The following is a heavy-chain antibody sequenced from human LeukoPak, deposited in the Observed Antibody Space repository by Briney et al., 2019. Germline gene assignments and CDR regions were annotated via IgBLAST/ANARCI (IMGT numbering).Heavy chain of an antibody. V-gene: IGHV1-69*06. Sequence: ASVKVSCKASGGAFNNYTISWVRQAPGQGLEWMGGIIPIFGTANYAQKFQGRVTITADKSTSTAYMELSSLRSEDTAVYYCARDLLGYSYGSLGGLDYWGQGTLVTVSS. CDR3: ARDLLGYSYGSLGGLDY. CDR2: IIPIFGTA. CDR1: GGAFNNYT. D-gene: IGHD5-18*01. J-gene: IGHJ4*02.